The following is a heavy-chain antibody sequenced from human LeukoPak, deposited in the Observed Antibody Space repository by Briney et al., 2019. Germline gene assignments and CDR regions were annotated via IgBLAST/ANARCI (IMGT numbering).Heavy chain of an antibody. CDR1: GYTFTNYG. CDR2: ITAYNDNT. V-gene: IGHV1-18*01. J-gene: IGHJ4*02. CDR3: ARALLWFGEPSHIDY. D-gene: IGHD3-10*01. Sequence: ASVTVSFKASGYTFTNYGISWVRQAPGQGGEGMGWITAYNDNTNYAQKLQGRVTMTTDTSTSTAYMELRSLRSDDTAVYYCARALLWFGEPSHIDYWGQGTLVTASS.